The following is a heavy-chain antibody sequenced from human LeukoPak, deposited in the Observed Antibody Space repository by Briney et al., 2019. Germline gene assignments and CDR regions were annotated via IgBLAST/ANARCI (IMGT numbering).Heavy chain of an antibody. CDR2: VYYTGAT. V-gene: IGHV4-59*02. CDR1: GGSVSGYY. CDR3: AKYGDHWNYFDY. D-gene: IGHD1-1*01. Sequence: SETLSLTCTVSGGSVSGYYWSWIRQPPGKGLEWIGWVYYTGATNYNSSLKSRVTISVDTSTNQFSLRLTSVTAADTAVYYCAKYGDHWNYFDYWGQGTLVTVSS. J-gene: IGHJ4*02.